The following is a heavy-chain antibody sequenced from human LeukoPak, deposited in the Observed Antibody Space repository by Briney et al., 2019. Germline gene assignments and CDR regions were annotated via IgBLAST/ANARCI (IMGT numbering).Heavy chain of an antibody. CDR2: IHHSGST. CDR1: GYSISSGYY. Sequence: SETLSLTCTVSGYSISSGYYWGWMRQPPGKGLEGIGIIHHSGSTYNTPSLKRRVTISVDTSKNHFSLKLSSVTAADTAVYYCARRLAAADPVDPWGQGTLVTFSS. D-gene: IGHD6-13*01. J-gene: IGHJ5*02. CDR3: ARRLAAADPVDP. V-gene: IGHV4-38-2*02.